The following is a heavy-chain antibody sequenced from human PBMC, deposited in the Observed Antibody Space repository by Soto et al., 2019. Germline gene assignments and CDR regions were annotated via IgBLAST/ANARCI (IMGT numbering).Heavy chain of an antibody. CDR3: ARRYGYSFDY. V-gene: IGHV4-59*08. CDR2: IYYSGTT. CDR1: GGSISSYY. Sequence: SETLSLTCTVAGGSISSYYWSWIRQPPGKGLEWIGYIYYSGTTNYNPSLKSRVTISVDTSKNQLSLKLSSVTAADTAVYYCARRYGYSFDYWGQGTLVTVS. D-gene: IGHD5-18*01. J-gene: IGHJ4*02.